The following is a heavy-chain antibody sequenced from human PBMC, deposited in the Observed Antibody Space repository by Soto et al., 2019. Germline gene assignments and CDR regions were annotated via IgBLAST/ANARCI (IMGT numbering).Heavy chain of an antibody. CDR2: IYYSGST. V-gene: IGHV4-39*01. Sequence: QLQLQESGPGLVKPSETLSLTCTVSGGSISSSSYYWGWIRQPPGKGLEWIGSIYYSGSTYYNPSLKSRVTISVDTSKNQFSLKLSSVTAADTAVYYCARILITGTTGSYYFDYWGQGTLVTVSS. CDR3: ARILITGTTGSYYFDY. J-gene: IGHJ4*02. D-gene: IGHD1-7*01. CDR1: GGSISSSSYY.